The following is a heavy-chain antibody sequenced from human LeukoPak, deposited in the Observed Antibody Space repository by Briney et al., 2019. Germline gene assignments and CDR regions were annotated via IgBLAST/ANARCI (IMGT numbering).Heavy chain of an antibody. CDR3: AKDSSVFHYDSRNFDY. D-gene: IGHD3-22*01. V-gene: IGHV3-30*02. J-gene: IGHJ4*02. CDR2: IRYDGNNK. Sequence: PGGSLRLSCAASGFTFSSYGMHWVRQAPGKGLEWVAFIRYDGNNKYYVDSVKGRFTISRDNSKNTLYLQMNSLRAEDTAVFYCAKDSSVFHYDSRNFDYWGQGTLVTVSS. CDR1: GFTFSSYG.